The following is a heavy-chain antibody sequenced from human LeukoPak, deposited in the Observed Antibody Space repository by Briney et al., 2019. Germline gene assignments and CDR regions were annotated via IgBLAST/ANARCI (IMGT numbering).Heavy chain of an antibody. CDR1: GFTFSSYE. V-gene: IGHV3-48*03. Sequence: GGSLRLSCAASGFTFSSYEMNWVRQAPGKGLEWVSYISSSGSTIYYADSVKGRFTISRDNAKNSLYLQMNSLRAEDTAVYYCAGAYSSSWYWFDPWGQGTLVTVSS. D-gene: IGHD6-13*01. J-gene: IGHJ5*02. CDR2: ISSSGSTI. CDR3: AGAYSSSWYWFDP.